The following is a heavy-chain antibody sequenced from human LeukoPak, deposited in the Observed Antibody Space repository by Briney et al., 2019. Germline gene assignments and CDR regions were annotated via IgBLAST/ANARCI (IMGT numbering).Heavy chain of an antibody. CDR1: GGSLSSYY. V-gene: IGHV4-59*01. Sequence: SETLSLTCTVSGGSLSSYYWSWIRQAPGKGLEWIGYIYYSGSTNYNPSLKSRVTISVDTSKNQFSLKLSSVTAADTAVYYCARDKAAAGNGWFDPWGQGTLVTVSS. J-gene: IGHJ5*02. D-gene: IGHD6-13*01. CDR3: ARDKAAAGNGWFDP. CDR2: IYYSGST.